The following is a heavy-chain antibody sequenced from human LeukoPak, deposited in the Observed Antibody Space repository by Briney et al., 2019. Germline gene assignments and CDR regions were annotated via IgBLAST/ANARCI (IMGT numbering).Heavy chain of an antibody. D-gene: IGHD2-2*01. CDR2: IYYSGST. V-gene: IGHV4-30-4*01. CDR1: GGSISSGDYY. Sequence: TSQTLSLTCTVSGGSISSGDYYWSWIRQPPGKGLEWIVYIYYSGSTYYNPYLKSRVTLSVDTYKNQFSLKLSSVPAADTAVYYCARDGRYCSSTSCDDAFDIWGQGTMVTVSS. CDR3: ARDGRYCSSTSCDDAFDI. J-gene: IGHJ3*02.